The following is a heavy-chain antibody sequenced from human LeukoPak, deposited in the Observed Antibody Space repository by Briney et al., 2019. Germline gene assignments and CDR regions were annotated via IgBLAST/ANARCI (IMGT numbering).Heavy chain of an antibody. CDR3: ARVSDDEHGGNSGAVYFES. CDR1: GYSIMSTFY. D-gene: IGHD4-23*01. Sequence: SETLSLTCTVSGYSIMSTFYWGWIRQSPGKGLEWIGNVYHSGTTYSNPSLRSRVSISVDTSKNQFSLKLSSVTAADTAIYYCARVSDDEHGGNSGAVYFESWGQGTAVTVSS. V-gene: IGHV4-38-2*02. J-gene: IGHJ4*02. CDR2: VYHSGTT.